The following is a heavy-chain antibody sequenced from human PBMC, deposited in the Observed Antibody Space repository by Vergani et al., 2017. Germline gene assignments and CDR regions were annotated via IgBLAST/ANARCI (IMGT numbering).Heavy chain of an antibody. CDR3: ANSYDSSGY. CDR1: GYTFTGYY. Sequence: QVQLVQSGAEVKKPGASVKVSCKASGYTFTGYYMYWVRQAPGQGLEWMGRINPNSGGTNYAQKFQGRVTMTRDTSITTAYMELSTLKSDDTAVYYCANSYDSSGYWGQGTLVTVSS. J-gene: IGHJ4*02. CDR2: INPNSGGT. D-gene: IGHD3-22*01. V-gene: IGHV1-2*06.